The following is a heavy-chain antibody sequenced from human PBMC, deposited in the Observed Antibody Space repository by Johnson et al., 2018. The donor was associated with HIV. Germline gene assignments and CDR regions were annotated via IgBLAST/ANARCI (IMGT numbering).Heavy chain of an antibody. D-gene: IGHD1-26*01. CDR1: GFAFSTYD. J-gene: IGHJ3*02. CDR2: IGTRSDT. CDR3: ARTLSGSYRGWAFDI. V-gene: IGHV3-13*01. Sequence: VQLVESGGALVQPGGSTRLSCVASGFAFSTYDMHWVRQVPGKGLEWVGAIGTRSDTYYPASVKGRFTISRENARNSLYLQMNSLRAGDTAVYYCARTLSGSYRGWAFDIWGQGTMVTVSS.